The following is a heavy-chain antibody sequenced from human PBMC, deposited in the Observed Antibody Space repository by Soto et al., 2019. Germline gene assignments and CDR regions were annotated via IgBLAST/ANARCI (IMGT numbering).Heavy chain of an antibody. D-gene: IGHD6-19*01. J-gene: IGHJ2*01. V-gene: IGHV6-1*01. CDR3: ARDGSGWHWYFDL. CDR1: GDSVSSGTAT. Sequence: QAPLQQSGPGLVKPSQTLSLICAISGDSVSSGTATWSWIRQSPSRGLEWLGRTYYRSKWFYDYAPSVQSRIAITPDTSKNQLSLHLNSVTPEDTAIYFCARDGSGWHWYFDLWGRGTLVTVSS. CDR2: TYYRSKWFY.